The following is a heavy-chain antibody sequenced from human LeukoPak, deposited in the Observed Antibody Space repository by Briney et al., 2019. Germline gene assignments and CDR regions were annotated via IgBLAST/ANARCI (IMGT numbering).Heavy chain of an antibody. CDR2: INPNSGGT. CDR3: ARDLNGPLGELSSPHDY. D-gene: IGHD3-16*02. J-gene: IGHJ4*02. V-gene: IGHV1-2*02. CDR1: GYTFTGYY. Sequence: GASVKVSCKASGYTFTGYYMHGVRQAPGQGLEWVGWINPNSGGTNYAQKFQGRVTMTRDTSISTAYMELSRLRSDDTAVYYCARDLNGPLGELSSPHDYWGQGTLVTVSS.